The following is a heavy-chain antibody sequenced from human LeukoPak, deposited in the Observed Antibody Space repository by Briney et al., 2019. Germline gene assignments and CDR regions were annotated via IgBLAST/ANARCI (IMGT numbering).Heavy chain of an antibody. CDR2: ISGSGGST. J-gene: IGHJ1*01. D-gene: IGHD3-22*01. Sequence: GGSLRLSCAASGFTFSSYAMSWVRQAPGKGLEWVSAISGSGGSTYYADSVKGRFTISRDNSKSTLYLQMNSLRAEDTAVYYCAKDSLIALGYYDSSGYGEAEYFQHWGQGTLVTVSS. V-gene: IGHV3-23*01. CDR3: AKDSLIALGYYDSSGYGEAEYFQH. CDR1: GFTFSSYA.